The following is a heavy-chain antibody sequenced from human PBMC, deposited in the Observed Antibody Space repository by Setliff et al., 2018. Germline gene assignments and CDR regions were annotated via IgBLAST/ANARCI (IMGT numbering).Heavy chain of an antibody. CDR3: ARSDHLVVDGFDV. CDR2: IIPIFGTA. Sequence: SVKVSCKVSGYTFTVYTMNWVRQAPGQGLEWMGRIIPIFGTANYAQKFQGRVTITADKSTSTAYMELSSLRSEDTAVYFCARSDHLVVDGFDVWGQGTMVTVSS. CDR1: GYTFTVYT. J-gene: IGHJ3*01. D-gene: IGHD3-16*01. V-gene: IGHV1-69*08.